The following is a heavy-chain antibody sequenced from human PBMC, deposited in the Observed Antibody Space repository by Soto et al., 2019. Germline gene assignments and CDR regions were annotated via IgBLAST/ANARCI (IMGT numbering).Heavy chain of an antibody. D-gene: IGHD1-26*01. CDR3: ARDLVSGAYYYYYAMDV. J-gene: IGHJ6*02. CDR1: GYTFTSYA. CDR2: IDAGNGNT. V-gene: IGHV1-3*01. Sequence: ASVKVSCKASGYTFTSYAVHWVRQAPGQRLEWMGWIDAGNGNTEYSQKFQGRVTFTRDTSASTTYMELTSLRSEDTALYYCARDLVSGAYYYYYAMDVWGQGTTVTVSS.